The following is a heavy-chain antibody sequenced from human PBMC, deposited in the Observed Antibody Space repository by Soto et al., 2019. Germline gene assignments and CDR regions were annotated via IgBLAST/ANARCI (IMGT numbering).Heavy chain of an antibody. V-gene: IGHV1-69*01. CDR3: ASRVGDYILFTSGFDY. CDR1: GGTFSSYA. J-gene: IGHJ4*02. D-gene: IGHD4-17*01. Sequence: QVQLVQSGAEVKKPGSSVKVSCKAYGGTFSSYAISWVRQAPGQGLEWMGGIIPIFGTANYAQKFQGRVTITADESTSTAYVALSSLRSEDTAVYYCASRVGDYILFTSGFDYWGQGTLVTVSS. CDR2: IIPIFGTA.